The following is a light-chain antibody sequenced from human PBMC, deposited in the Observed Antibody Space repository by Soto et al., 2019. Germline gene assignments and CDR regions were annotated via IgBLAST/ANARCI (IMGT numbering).Light chain of an antibody. V-gene: IGLV2-23*01. J-gene: IGLJ3*02. CDR3: CSYAGSTRV. CDR2: EGN. Sequence: QSALTQPASVSGSPGQSITISCTGTSSDVGIYNPVSWYQQHPGKAPKVMIYEGNKRPSGVSNRFSGSRSGNTASLTISGLQAEDEADYYCCSYAGSTRVFGGGTQLTVL. CDR1: SSDVGIYNP.